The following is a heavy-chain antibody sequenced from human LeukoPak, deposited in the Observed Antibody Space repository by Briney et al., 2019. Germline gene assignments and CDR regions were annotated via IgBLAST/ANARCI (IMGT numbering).Heavy chain of an antibody. J-gene: IGHJ6*02. V-gene: IGHV1-69*13. D-gene: IGHD1-26*01. CDR1: GGTFSSYS. CDR3: ARISLGAIWGYYYGMDV. Sequence: SVKVSCKASGGTFSSYSISWVRQAPGQGLEWMGGIIPIFDTADYAQKFQGRVTITADESTSTAYMELSSLRSEDTAVFYCARISLGAIWGYYYGMDVWAKGPRSPSP. CDR2: IIPIFDTA.